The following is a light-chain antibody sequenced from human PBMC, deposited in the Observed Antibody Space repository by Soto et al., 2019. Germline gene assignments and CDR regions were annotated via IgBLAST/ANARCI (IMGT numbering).Light chain of an antibody. CDR1: TSDIGDYNY. V-gene: IGLV2-14*01. Sequence: QSVLTQPASVSGSPGQSITISCTGTTSDIGDYNYVSWYQHLPDKVPKLIISLVSNRPSGVSNRFSGSKSGNTASLTISGLQAEDEGDYYCNSWGIFGTGTKVTV. J-gene: IGLJ1*01. CDR3: NSWGI. CDR2: LVS.